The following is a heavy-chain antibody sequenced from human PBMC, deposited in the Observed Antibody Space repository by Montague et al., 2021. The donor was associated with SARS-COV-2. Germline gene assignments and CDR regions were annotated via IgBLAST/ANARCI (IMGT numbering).Heavy chain of an antibody. V-gene: IGHV4-59*01. CDR2: IYTGST. D-gene: IGHD2-15*01. CDR3: ARAQNICFIANCVNYFDL. J-gene: IGHJ4*02. Sequence: SETLSLTCSVSGGSTSNYYWTWIRQSPGKGLQWIGYIYTGSTKFNPPLKSRVSMSLDTSKNHFSLRLSAVTAADTARYYCARAQNICFIANCVNYFDLWGLGALVTVSS. CDR1: GGSTSNYY.